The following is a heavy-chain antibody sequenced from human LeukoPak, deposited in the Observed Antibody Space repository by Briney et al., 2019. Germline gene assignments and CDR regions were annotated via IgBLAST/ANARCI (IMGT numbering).Heavy chain of an antibody. D-gene: IGHD3-3*01. CDR1: GYTLTSYG. CDR2: ISAYNGNT. CDR3: ARADDFWSGYPTNWFDP. J-gene: IGHJ5*02. Sequence: ASVKVSCKASGYTLTSYGISWVRQAPGQGLEWMGWISAYNGNTNYAQKLQGRVTMTTDTSTRTAYMELRSLRSADTAGYYCARADDFWSGYPTNWFDPWGQGTLVTVSS. V-gene: IGHV1-18*01.